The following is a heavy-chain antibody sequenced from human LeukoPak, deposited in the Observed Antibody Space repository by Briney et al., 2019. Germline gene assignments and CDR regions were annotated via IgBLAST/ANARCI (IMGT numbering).Heavy chain of an antibody. D-gene: IGHD4/OR15-4a*01. V-gene: IGHV3-48*03. J-gene: IGHJ4*02. Sequence: PGGSLRLSCAASGFTFSNYEMNWVRQAPGKGLEWISYITSSGSTIYYADSVKGRFTISRDSAKNSLYLQMNSLRAEDTAVYYCARRAGAYSHPYDYWGQGTLVTVSS. CDR1: GFTFSNYE. CDR2: ITSSGSTI. CDR3: ARRAGAYSHPYDY.